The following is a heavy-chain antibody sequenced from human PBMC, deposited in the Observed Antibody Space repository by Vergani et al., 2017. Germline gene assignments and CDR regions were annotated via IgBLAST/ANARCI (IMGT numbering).Heavy chain of an antibody. Sequence: QVQLVESGGGVVQPGRSLRLSCAASGFTFRSYGMHWVRQAPGKGLEWVAVIWYDGINKYYADSVKGLFTISRDNSKNTLFLQMNSLRAEDTAVYCCARDLGAAALDYWGQGTLVTVSS. V-gene: IGHV3-33*01. J-gene: IGHJ4*02. CDR3: ARDLGAAALDY. D-gene: IGHD6-13*01. CDR1: GFTFRSYG. CDR2: IWYDGINK.